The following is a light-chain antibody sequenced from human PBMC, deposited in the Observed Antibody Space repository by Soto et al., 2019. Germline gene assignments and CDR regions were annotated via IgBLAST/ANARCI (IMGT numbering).Light chain of an antibody. CDR3: QQRSNWPPRLT. V-gene: IGKV3-11*01. CDR2: DAS. CDR1: QSINDY. Sequence: DIVLTQSPATLSLSPGERATLSCRASQSINDYVAGYQHKPGQAPRLLIYDASNRATGIPARFSGSGSGTDFTLTISSLEPEDFAVYHCQQRSNWPPRLTFGGGTKVEIK. J-gene: IGKJ4*01.